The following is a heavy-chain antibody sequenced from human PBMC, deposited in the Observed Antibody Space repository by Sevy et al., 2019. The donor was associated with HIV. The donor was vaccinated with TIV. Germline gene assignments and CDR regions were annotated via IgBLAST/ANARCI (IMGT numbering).Heavy chain of an antibody. CDR1: GFTFSKAW. CDR2: IKSNTDGGTT. Sequence: GGSLRLSCAASGFTFSKAWMSWVRQAPGKGLEWVGRIKSNTDGGTTDYAEPVKGRFTISRDDSKNTLYLQVNSLKTDDTAVYYCTTKKVFWSGYFYFDYWGQGTLVTVSS. CDR3: TTKKVFWSGYFYFDY. D-gene: IGHD3-3*01. V-gene: IGHV3-15*01. J-gene: IGHJ4*02.